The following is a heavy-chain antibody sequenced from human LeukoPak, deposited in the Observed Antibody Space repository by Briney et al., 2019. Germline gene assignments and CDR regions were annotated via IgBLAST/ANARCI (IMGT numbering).Heavy chain of an antibody. CDR1: GGSFSGYY. Sequence: SETLSLTCAVYGGSFSGYYWSWIRQPPGKGLEWIGEINHSGSTNYNPSLKSRVTISVDTSKSQFSLKLSSVTAADTAVYYCARGESSYDSSGYYFDYWGQGTLVTVSS. CDR2: INHSGST. J-gene: IGHJ4*02. CDR3: ARGESSYDSSGYYFDY. V-gene: IGHV4-34*01. D-gene: IGHD3-22*01.